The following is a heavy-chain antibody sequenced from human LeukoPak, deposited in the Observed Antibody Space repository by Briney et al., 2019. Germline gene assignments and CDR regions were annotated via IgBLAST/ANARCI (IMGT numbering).Heavy chain of an antibody. V-gene: IGHV3-11*06. CDR2: ISSSSSYT. CDR1: GFTFSDYY. CDR3: ARDLGSGYSGYVPFDY. Sequence: GGSLRLSCAASGFTFSDYYMSWIRQAPGKGLEWVSYISSSSSYTNYADSVKGRFTISRDNAKNSLYLQINSLRAEDTAVYYCARDLGSGYSGYVPFDYWGQGTLVTVSS. D-gene: IGHD5-12*01. J-gene: IGHJ4*02.